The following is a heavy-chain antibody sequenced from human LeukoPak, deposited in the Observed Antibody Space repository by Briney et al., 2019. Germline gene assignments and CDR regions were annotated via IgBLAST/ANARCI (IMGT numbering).Heavy chain of an antibody. Sequence: PGRSLRLSCAASGFSFGSYGIHWVRQAPGKGLEWVAVISHEGSQTYYADSVRGRFTISRDNSKNMVYLQMNSLRAEDMAVYYCARTREQWQVLDYWGQGTLVTVSS. V-gene: IGHV3-30*03. J-gene: IGHJ4*02. CDR3: ARTREQWQVLDY. CDR2: ISHEGSQT. D-gene: IGHD6-19*01. CDR1: GFSFGSYG.